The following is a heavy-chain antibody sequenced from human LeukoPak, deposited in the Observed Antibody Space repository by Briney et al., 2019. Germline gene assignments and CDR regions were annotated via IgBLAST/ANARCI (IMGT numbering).Heavy chain of an antibody. CDR3: ARGYCSSTSCPYFQH. V-gene: IGHV1-2*02. J-gene: IGHJ1*01. Sequence: EASVKVSCKASGHTFTGYYMHWVRQAPGQGLEWMGWINPNSGGTNYAQKFQGRVTMTRDTSISTAYMELSRLRSDDTAVYYCARGYCSSTSCPYFQHWGQGTLVTVSS. CDR1: GHTFTGYY. CDR2: INPNSGGT. D-gene: IGHD2-2*01.